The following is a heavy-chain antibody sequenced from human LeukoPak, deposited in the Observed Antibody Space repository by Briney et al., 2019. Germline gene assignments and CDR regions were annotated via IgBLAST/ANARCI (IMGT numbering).Heavy chain of an antibody. J-gene: IGHJ3*02. CDR3: ARHGADYYDSSGYSDAFDI. CDR1: GGSISSSSYY. V-gene: IGHV4-39*01. CDR2: IYYSGST. D-gene: IGHD3-22*01. Sequence: SETLSLTCTVSGGSISSSSYYWGWIRQPPGKGLEWIGSIYYSGSTYYNPSLKSRVTISVDTSKNQFSLKLSSVTAADAAVYYCARHGADYYDSSGYSDAFDIWGRGTMVTVSS.